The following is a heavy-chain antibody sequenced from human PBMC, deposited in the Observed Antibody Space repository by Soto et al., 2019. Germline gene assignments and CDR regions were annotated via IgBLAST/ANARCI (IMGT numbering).Heavy chain of an antibody. D-gene: IGHD3-10*01. CDR2: ISGSGGST. V-gene: IGHV3-23*01. CDR3: AKDYYGSGSYDY. CDR1: GFTFSSYA. Sequence: EVQLLESGGGLVQPGGSLRLSCAASGFTFSSYAMSWVRQAPGKGLVWVSAISGSGGSTYYADSVKGRFTISRDNSKNTLYLQMNSLRAEDTAVYYCAKDYYGSGSYDYWGQGTLVTVSS. J-gene: IGHJ4*02.